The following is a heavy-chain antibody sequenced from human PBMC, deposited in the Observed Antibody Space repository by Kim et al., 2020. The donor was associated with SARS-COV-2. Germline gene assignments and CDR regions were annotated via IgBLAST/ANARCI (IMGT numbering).Heavy chain of an antibody. D-gene: IGHD2-21*02. Sequence: SVKVSCKASGGTFSSYTISWVRQAPGQGLEWMGRIIPILGIANYAQKFQGRVTITADKSTSTAYMELSSLRSEDTAVYYCARDSMYCGGGDCEGAFDIWGQGTMVTVSS. CDR3: ARDSMYCGGGDCEGAFDI. V-gene: IGHV1-69*04. CDR1: GGTFSSYT. CDR2: IIPILGIA. J-gene: IGHJ3*02.